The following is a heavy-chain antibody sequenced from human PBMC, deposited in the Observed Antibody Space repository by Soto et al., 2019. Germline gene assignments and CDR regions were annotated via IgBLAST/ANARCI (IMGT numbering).Heavy chain of an antibody. Sequence: PGGSLRLSCAASGFTFSSYAMHWVRQAPGKGLEWVAVISYDGSNKYYADSVKGRFTISRDNSKNTLYLQMNSLRAEDTAVYYCARDDTSSITMIVVVSSLSFPAYWGQGTLVTVS. D-gene: IGHD3-22*01. CDR2: ISYDGSNK. V-gene: IGHV3-30-3*01. CDR1: GFTFSSYA. CDR3: ARDDTSSITMIVVVSSLSFPAY. J-gene: IGHJ4*02.